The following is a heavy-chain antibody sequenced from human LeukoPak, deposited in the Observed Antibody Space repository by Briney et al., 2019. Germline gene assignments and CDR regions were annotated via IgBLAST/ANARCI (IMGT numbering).Heavy chain of an antibody. CDR3: GLSGNYYYYYMDV. Sequence: SVRVSCKASGYTFTSYGISWVRQAPGQGLEWMGGIIPIFGIPDSAQKFQGRLTITADESTTTAYMELSSLRSDDTAIYYCGLSGNYYYYYMDVWGKGTTVTISS. V-gene: IGHV1-69*13. J-gene: IGHJ6*03. CDR1: GYTFTSYG. D-gene: IGHD6-25*01. CDR2: IIPIFGIP.